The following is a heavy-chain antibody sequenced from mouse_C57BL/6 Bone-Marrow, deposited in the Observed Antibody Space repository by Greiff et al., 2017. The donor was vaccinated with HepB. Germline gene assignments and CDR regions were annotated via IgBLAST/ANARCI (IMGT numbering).Heavy chain of an antibody. D-gene: IGHD1-1*01. CDR1: GFTFSDYY. CDR2: ISNGGGST. V-gene: IGHV5-12*01. Sequence: EVQVVESGGGLVQPGGSLKLSCAASGFTFSDYYMYWVRQTPEKRLEWVAYISNGGGSTYYPDTVKGRFTISRDNAKNTLYLQMSRLKSEDTAMYYCARHHYGSSTWFAYWGQGTLVTVSA. J-gene: IGHJ3*01. CDR3: ARHHYGSSTWFAY.